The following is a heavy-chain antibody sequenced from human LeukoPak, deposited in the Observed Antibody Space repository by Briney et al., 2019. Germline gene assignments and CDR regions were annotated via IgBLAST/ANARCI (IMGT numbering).Heavy chain of an antibody. CDR1: GYTLTELS. V-gene: IGHV1-24*01. D-gene: IGHD3-22*01. Sequence: RASVKISCKVSGYTLTELSMHWVRQAPGKGLEWMGGFDPEDGETIYAQKFQGRVTMTEDTSTDTAYMELSSLRSEDTAVYYCATDRLRKEYYDSSAYLYYFDYWGQGTLVTVSS. J-gene: IGHJ4*02. CDR2: FDPEDGET. CDR3: ATDRLRKEYYDSSAYLYYFDY.